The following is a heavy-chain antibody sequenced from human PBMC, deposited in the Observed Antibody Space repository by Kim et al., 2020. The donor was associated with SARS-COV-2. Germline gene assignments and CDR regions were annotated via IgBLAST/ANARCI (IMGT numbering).Heavy chain of an antibody. CDR2: IYYSGST. CDR1: GGSISSYY. D-gene: IGHD2-15*01. CDR3: ARAIVGWWLPEGWFDP. Sequence: SETLSLTCTVSGGSISSYYWSWIRQPPGKGLEWIGYIYYSGSTNYNPSLKSRVTISVDTSKNQFSLKLSSVTAADTAVYYCARAIVGWWLPEGWFDPWGQGTLVTVSS. J-gene: IGHJ5*02. V-gene: IGHV4-59*01.